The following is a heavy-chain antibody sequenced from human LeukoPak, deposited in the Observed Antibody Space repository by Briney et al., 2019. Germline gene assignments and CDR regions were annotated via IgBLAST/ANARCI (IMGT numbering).Heavy chain of an antibody. Sequence: SETLSLTCAVYGGSFSGYYWSWIRQPPGKGLEWIGEINHSGSTNYNPSLKSRVTISADTSKNQFSLKLSSVTAADTAVYYCAREIAVGENDAFDIWGQGTMVTVSS. CDR3: AREIAVGENDAFDI. CDR1: GGSFSGYY. V-gene: IGHV4-34*01. J-gene: IGHJ3*02. CDR2: INHSGST. D-gene: IGHD6-19*01.